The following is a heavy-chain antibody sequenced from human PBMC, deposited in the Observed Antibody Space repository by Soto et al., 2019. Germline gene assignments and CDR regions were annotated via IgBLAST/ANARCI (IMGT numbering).Heavy chain of an antibody. Sequence: QVQLVQSGAEVKKPGSSVKVSCKASGGTFSSYAISWVRQAPGQGLEWMGGIIPIFGTANYAQKFQGRVTITEDKCTSTAYMELSSLRSEDTAVYYCARDVRYSGSWGPFDYWGQGTLVTVSS. D-gene: IGHD1-26*01. V-gene: IGHV1-69*06. CDR2: IIPIFGTA. J-gene: IGHJ4*02. CDR3: ARDVRYSGSWGPFDY. CDR1: GGTFSSYA.